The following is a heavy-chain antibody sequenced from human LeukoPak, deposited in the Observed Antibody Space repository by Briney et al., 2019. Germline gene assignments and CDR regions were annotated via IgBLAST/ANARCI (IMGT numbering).Heavy chain of an antibody. J-gene: IGHJ3*02. Sequence: GGSLRLSCAASGFTFSSYGMHWVRQAPGKGLEWVAVISYDGSNKYYADSVKGRFTISRDNARESVFLQMDSLRVDDTAVYYCARTYDFGRGPPGDAFDNWGPGTWVIVSS. CDR3: ARTYDFGRGPPGDAFDN. D-gene: IGHD3-3*01. V-gene: IGHV3-33*05. CDR2: ISYDGSNK. CDR1: GFTFSSYG.